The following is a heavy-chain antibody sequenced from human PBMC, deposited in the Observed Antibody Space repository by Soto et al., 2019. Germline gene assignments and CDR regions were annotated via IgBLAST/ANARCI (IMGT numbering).Heavy chain of an antibody. CDR3: LRGRYGSQIH. CDR2: LYSGGAT. CDR1: GFIVSSNY. Sequence: EVRLVESGGGLVQPGGSLRLSCAASGFIVSSNYMTWVRQAPGKGLEWVSLLYSGGATHYAASVKGRFTISSHSSRNTLFLQMNSLRTEDTATYYCLRGRYGSQIHWGQGTKVTVSS. J-gene: IGHJ4*02. D-gene: IGHD3-10*01. V-gene: IGHV3-53*04.